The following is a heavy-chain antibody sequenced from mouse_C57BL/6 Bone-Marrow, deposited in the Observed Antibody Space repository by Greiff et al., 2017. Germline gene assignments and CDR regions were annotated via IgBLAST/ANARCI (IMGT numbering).Heavy chain of an antibody. D-gene: IGHD1-3*01. V-gene: IGHV1-55*01. CDR1: GYTFTSYT. J-gene: IGHJ1*03. Sequence: QVQLQQPGAELVKPGASVKMSCKASGYTFTSYTIHWVKQRPGQGLEWIGVIYPGGGSIKYNEKFKGKATLTVDKSSSTVYMQLSSLTSEDSAVYYCARDDKEARCDFDVWGTGTTVTVSS. CDR3: ARDDKEARCDFDV. CDR2: IYPGGGSI.